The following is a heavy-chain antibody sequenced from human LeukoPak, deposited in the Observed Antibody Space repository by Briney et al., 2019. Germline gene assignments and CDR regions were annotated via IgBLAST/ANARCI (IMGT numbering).Heavy chain of an antibody. V-gene: IGHV3-30*19. J-gene: IGHJ3*02. D-gene: IGHD2-21*02. Sequence: GGSLRLSCAASGFTFTDYYMGWIRQAPGKGLEWVAVISYDGSNKYYADSVKGRFTISRDNSKNTLYLQMNSLRAEDTAVYYCARDRRNIVVVTAIFFAFDIWGQGTMVTVSS. CDR3: ARDRRNIVVVTAIFFAFDI. CDR2: ISYDGSNK. CDR1: GFTFTDYY.